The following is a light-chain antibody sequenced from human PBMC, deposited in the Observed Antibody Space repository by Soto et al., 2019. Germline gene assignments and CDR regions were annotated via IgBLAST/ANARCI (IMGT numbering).Light chain of an antibody. V-gene: IGKV3-20*01. Sequence: EIVLTQSPGTLSLSPGERATLSSRASQSVSSSYLAWYQQKPGQAPRLLIFDASSRATGISDRFSGSGSGTDFTLTISRLEPEDFAVYYCQQYGRSPWTFGQGTKVDIK. CDR1: QSVSSSY. CDR2: DAS. J-gene: IGKJ1*01. CDR3: QQYGRSPWT.